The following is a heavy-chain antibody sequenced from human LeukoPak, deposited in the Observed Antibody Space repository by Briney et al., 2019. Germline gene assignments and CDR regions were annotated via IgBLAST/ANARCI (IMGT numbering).Heavy chain of an antibody. CDR1: GYIFSGYY. Sequence: GASVNVSCKASGYIFSGYYIHWVRQAPGQGLEWMGWISPNSGGTNYPHTFQGRVTMTRDTSISTAYMELSSLRSDDTAVYYCAREGLIAVAGTSWFDPWGQGTLVTVSS. D-gene: IGHD6-19*01. J-gene: IGHJ5*02. V-gene: IGHV1-2*02. CDR3: AREGLIAVAGTSWFDP. CDR2: ISPNSGGT.